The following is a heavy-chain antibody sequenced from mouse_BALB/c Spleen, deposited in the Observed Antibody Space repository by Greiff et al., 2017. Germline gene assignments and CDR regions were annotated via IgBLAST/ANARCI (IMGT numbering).Heavy chain of an antibody. J-gene: IGHJ2*01. D-gene: IGHD1-1*01. V-gene: IGHV5-9-3*01. CDR2: ISSGGSYT. Sequence: EVKVVESGGGLVKPGGSLKLSCAASGFTFSSYAMSWVRQTPEKRLEWVATISSGGSYTYYPDSVKGRFTISRDNAKNTLYLQMSSLRSEDTAMYYCARHYYYGSSYEGYFDYWGQGTTLTVSS. CDR3: ARHYYYGSSYEGYFDY. CDR1: GFTFSSYA.